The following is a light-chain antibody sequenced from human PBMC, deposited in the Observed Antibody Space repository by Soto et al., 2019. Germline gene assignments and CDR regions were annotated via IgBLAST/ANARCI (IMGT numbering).Light chain of an antibody. V-gene: IGLV2-23*01. J-gene: IGLJ3*02. CDR2: EGS. Sequence: QSALTQPASVSGSPGQSITISCNGTSSDVGSYNLVSWYQQHPGKAPKLMIYEGSKRPSGVSNRFSGSKSGNTASLTISGLLAEDEADYYCCSYAGSSTPWVFGGGAKLTVL. CDR1: SSDVGSYNL. CDR3: CSYAGSSTPWV.